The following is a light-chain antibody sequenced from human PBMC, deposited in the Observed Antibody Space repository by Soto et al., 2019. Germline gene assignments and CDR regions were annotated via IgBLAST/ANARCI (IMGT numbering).Light chain of an antibody. CDR1: QSVLYSSNNKNY. V-gene: IGKV4-1*01. J-gene: IGKJ2*01. CDR3: QQYYHGYT. CDR2: WAS. Sequence: DIVMTQSPDSLAVSLGERATINCKSSQSVLYSSNNKNYLAWYQQKPGQPPKLLIYWASTRESGVPDRFSGSGSGTDFTLTSSSLQAEDVAVYYGQQYYHGYTFGQGTKPEIK.